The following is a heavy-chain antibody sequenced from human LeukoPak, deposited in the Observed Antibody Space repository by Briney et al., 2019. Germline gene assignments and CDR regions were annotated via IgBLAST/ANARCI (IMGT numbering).Heavy chain of an antibody. CDR3: AKIPQVATFAVPNFDH. CDR1: GFTFSNYW. J-gene: IGHJ4*02. Sequence: GGSLRLSCAASGFTFSNYWMSWVRQAPGKGLEWVANIKQDRSEKYYVDSVKGRFIISRDNSKNTLYLQMNSLRAEDTAVYYCAKIPQVATFAVPNFDHWGQGTLVTVSS. D-gene: IGHD3-3*01. V-gene: IGHV3-7*03. CDR2: IKQDRSEK.